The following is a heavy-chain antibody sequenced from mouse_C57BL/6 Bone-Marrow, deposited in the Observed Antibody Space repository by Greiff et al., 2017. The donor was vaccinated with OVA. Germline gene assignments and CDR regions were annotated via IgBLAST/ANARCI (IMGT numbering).Heavy chain of an antibody. Sequence: EVQGVESGAELVRPGASVKLSCTASGFNIKDDYMHWVKQRPEQGLEWIGWIDPENGDTEYASKFPGKATITADTSSNTAYLQLSSLTSEDTDDCYSTTGPLLTGFAYWGQGTLVTVSA. CDR2: IDPENGDT. CDR3: TTGPLLTGFAY. V-gene: IGHV14-4*01. D-gene: IGHD1-1*01. CDR1: GFNIKDDY. J-gene: IGHJ3*01.